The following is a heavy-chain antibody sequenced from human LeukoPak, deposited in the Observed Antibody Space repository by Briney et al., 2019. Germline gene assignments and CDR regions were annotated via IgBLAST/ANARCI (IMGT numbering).Heavy chain of an antibody. CDR1: GGSISSYY. CDR2: IYYSGST. V-gene: IGHV4-59*01. D-gene: IGHD2-2*01. J-gene: IGHJ4*02. CDR3: ARERCSSTTCYFDY. Sequence: SSETLSLTCNVSGGSISSYYWSWIRQPPGKGLEWIAYIYYSGSTNYNPSLKSRVTLSVDTSKSQFSLKLSSVTAADTAVYYCARERCSSTTCYFDYWGQGTLVTVSS.